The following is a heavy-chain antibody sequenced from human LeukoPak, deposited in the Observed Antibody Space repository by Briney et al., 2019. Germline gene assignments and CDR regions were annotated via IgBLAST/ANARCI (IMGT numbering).Heavy chain of an antibody. V-gene: IGHV3-23*01. J-gene: IGHJ4*02. Sequence: PGGSLRLSCAASGFTFSSYWMSWVRQTPGQGLEWLSTISVTGGSTYHADSVKGRFAISRDNSKNTLYLQMNILRAEDTAVYYCATEGYYDSSGYYSDYWGQGTLVTVSS. D-gene: IGHD3-22*01. CDR2: ISVTGGST. CDR1: GFTFSSYW. CDR3: ATEGYYDSSGYYSDY.